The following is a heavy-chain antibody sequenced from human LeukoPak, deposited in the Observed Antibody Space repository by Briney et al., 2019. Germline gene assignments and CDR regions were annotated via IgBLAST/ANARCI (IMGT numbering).Heavy chain of an antibody. CDR3: ARGSWFGYSYGYWY. CDR1: GGSFSGYY. CDR2: INHSGST. V-gene: IGHV4-34*01. D-gene: IGHD5-18*01. J-gene: IGHJ4*02. Sequence: PSETLSLTCAVYGGSFSGYYWSWIRQPPGKGLDWIGEINHSGSTNYNPSLKSRVTISVDTYKNQFSLNLSSVTAADKAVYYCARGSWFGYSYGYWYWGQGTLVTVSS.